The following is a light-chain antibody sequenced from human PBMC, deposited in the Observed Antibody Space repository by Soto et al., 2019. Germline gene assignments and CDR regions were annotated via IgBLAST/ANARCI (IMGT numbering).Light chain of an antibody. Sequence: EIVLTQSPATLSLSPGERATLSCRASQSVSSYLAWYQQKPGKAPRLLIYDASNRATGIPARFSGSGSGTDFTLTISSLEPEDFAVYYCQQRSNWRPTGFFGGGTKVEIK. CDR1: QSVSSY. V-gene: IGKV3-11*01. J-gene: IGKJ4*01. CDR2: DAS. CDR3: QQRSNWRPTGF.